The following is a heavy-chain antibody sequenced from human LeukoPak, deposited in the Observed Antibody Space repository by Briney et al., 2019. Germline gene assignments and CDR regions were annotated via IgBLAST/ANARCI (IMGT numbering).Heavy chain of an antibody. CDR3: SHVDTNGYAPLRH. CDR1: GFSLTTSALG. V-gene: IGHV2-5*02. J-gene: IGHJ4*02. CDR2: FYWDDDK. Sequence: SGPTLVLPTQTLTLTCTFFGFSLTTSALGMGWDRQPPGKAEGWHAFFYWDDDKRYRPSLKSRLTISKDTSKNQVVLTMTNMDPVDTATYYCSHVDTNGYAPLRHWGQGTLVTVSS. D-gene: IGHD2-2*01.